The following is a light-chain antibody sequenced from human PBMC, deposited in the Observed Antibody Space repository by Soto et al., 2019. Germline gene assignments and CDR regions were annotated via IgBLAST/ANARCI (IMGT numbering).Light chain of an antibody. V-gene: IGLV1-44*01. CDR1: SFNIGGST. CDR3: PAWEERLNGRV. Sequence: QSVLIQPPSASGTPGQRVTISCSGSSFNIGGSTVNWYQQFPETAPKLLIYGTSQRPSGIPDRFSASKSGTSASLVISGLHSAVEADSSCPAWEERLNGRVFGTGAKVTVL. CDR2: GTS. J-gene: IGLJ1*01.